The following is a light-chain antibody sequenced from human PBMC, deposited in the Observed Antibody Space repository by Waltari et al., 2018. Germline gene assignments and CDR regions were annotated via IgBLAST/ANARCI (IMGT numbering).Light chain of an antibody. Sequence: QPALTQPRSVSGSPGQSVAISCTGTSSDIGGYNAVAWYQKYPGKAPKLLIYAVNKRPSGVPDRFSGSKSGNTASLTISGLQAEDEADYYCYSYAGSYTLYVFGTGTEVTVL. CDR1: SSDIGGYNA. V-gene: IGLV2-11*01. CDR2: AVN. CDR3: YSYAGSYTLYV. J-gene: IGLJ1*01.